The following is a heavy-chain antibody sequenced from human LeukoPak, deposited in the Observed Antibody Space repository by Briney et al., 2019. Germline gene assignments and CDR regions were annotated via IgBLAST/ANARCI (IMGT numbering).Heavy chain of an antibody. Sequence: GGSLRLSCAVSGFTFSNYSMNWVRRAPGRGLEWVSYVSRTSSTILYADSVKGRFTISRDKAKNSVYLQMNSLRDEDTAVYYCVRIRDSGSYYFYYGMDVWGQGTTVTVSS. V-gene: IGHV3-48*02. CDR2: VSRTSSTI. J-gene: IGHJ6*02. CDR3: VRIRDSGSYYFYYGMDV. D-gene: IGHD1-26*01. CDR1: GFTFSNYS.